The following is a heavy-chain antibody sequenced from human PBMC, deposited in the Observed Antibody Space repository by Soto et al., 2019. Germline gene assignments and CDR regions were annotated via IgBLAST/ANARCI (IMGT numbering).Heavy chain of an antibody. CDR2: ITFSGNTV. V-gene: IGHV3-11*01. CDR1: GFTFNDSY. CDR3: ARVSWREKYGMDV. Sequence: MQLLESGGGLVQPGGSLRLSCAASGFTFNDSYMSWIRQAPGKGLEWISYITFSGNTVYYADSLKGRFTISRDNAKNSLYLQMNRLRAEDTAVYYCARVSWREKYGMDVWGQGTTVTVSS. J-gene: IGHJ6*02.